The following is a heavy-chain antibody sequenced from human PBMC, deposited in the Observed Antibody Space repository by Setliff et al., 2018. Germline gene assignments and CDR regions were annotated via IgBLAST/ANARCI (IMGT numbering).Heavy chain of an antibody. CDR1: GFSFTSYW. V-gene: IGHV5-51*01. J-gene: IGHJ6*02. CDR2: IYPGDSDT. D-gene: IGHD3-3*01. CDR3: ARQDYNFWSGYPSHYYGMDV. Sequence: GESLKISCKGSGFSFTSYWIAWVRQMPGKGLEWMGIIYPGDSDTRYGPSFQGQVTISADKSISTAYLQWSSLKASDTAMYYCARQDYNFWSGYPSHYYGMDVWGQGTTVTVSS.